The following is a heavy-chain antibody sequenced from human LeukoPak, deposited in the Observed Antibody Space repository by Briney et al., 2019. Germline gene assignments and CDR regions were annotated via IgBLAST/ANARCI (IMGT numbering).Heavy chain of an antibody. CDR2: IYHSGST. J-gene: IGHJ4*02. V-gene: IGHV4-4*02. CDR3: ARKSALLWFGELLYEYYFDY. D-gene: IGHD3-10*01. CDR1: GGSISSSNW. Sequence: SETLSLTCAVSGGSISSSNWWSWVRQPPGKGLEWIGEIYHSGSTNYNPSLKSRVTISVDKSKNQFSLKLSSVTAADTAVYYCARKSALLWFGELLYEYYFDYWGQGTLVTVSS.